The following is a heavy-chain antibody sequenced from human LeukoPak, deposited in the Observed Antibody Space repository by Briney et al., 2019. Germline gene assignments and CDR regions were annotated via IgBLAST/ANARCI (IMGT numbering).Heavy chain of an antibody. CDR1: GFTFSDYD. J-gene: IGHJ4*02. V-gene: IGHV3-13*01. CDR3: ARGYSYGDMPGY. D-gene: IGHD5-18*01. CDR2: IGTAGDT. Sequence: SGGSLRLSCAASGFTFSDYDMHWVRQATGKGLEWVSAIGTAGDTYYTGSVKGRFTISRENAKNSLYLQMNSLRAGDTAVYYCARGYSYGDMPGYWGQGTLVTVSS.